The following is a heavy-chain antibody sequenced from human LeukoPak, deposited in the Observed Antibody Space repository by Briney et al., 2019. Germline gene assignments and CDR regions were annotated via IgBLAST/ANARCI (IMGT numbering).Heavy chain of an antibody. CDR3: ARDLSFGSLDF. V-gene: IGHV3-33*01. CDR2: MWYDGSRE. J-gene: IGHJ4*02. D-gene: IGHD1-26*01. CDR1: GFILSTHG. Sequence: GGSLRLSCAASGFILSTHGTHWVRQAPGKGLEWVAGMWYDGSREDYADSVKGRFTISRDMSKNTLNLQMNSLRVEDAAMFYCARDLSFGSLDFRGQGTLVTVSS.